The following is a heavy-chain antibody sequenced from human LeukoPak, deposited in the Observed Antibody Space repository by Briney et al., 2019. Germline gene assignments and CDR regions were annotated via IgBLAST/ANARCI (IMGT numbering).Heavy chain of an antibody. V-gene: IGHV4-4*07. J-gene: IGHJ4*02. Sequence: SETLSLTCTVSGDTISGFSWSWIRQPAGKGLEWIGRIYSSGSTNYSPPLRSRVTMSVDTKNQFSLKVNSVTAADTAVYYCARDRAGFFDDWGQGTLVTVSS. D-gene: IGHD6-13*01. CDR2: IYSSGST. CDR3: ARDRAGFFDD. CDR1: GDTISGFS.